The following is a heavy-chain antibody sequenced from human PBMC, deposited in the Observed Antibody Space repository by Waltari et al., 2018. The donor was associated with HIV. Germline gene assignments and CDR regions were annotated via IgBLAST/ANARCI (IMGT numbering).Heavy chain of an antibody. CDR2: ISAYNGNI. CDR3: ARDGGVVARVTWDF. Sequence: QIQLVQSGAEVKKPGASVKVSCQASGYTFASYGVTWVRQAPGQGLEWMGWISAYNGNINYAQKFQGRVTMTTDKSTTTAYMDLRSLRSDDTAVYYCARDGGVVARVTWDFWGQGTLVTVSS. J-gene: IGHJ4*02. CDR1: GYTFASYG. V-gene: IGHV1-18*01. D-gene: IGHD5-12*01.